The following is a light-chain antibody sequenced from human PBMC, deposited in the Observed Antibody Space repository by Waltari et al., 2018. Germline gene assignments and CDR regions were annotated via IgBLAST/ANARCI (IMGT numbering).Light chain of an antibody. Sequence: AIRMTQSPSSLSASTGDRVTITCRASQGISMYLAWYQQKPGKAPKLLIYAASTLQSGVPSRFSGSGSGTDFTLTISCLQSEDFATYYCQQYYSYPPTFGQGTKVEIK. CDR2: AAS. V-gene: IGKV1-8*01. CDR1: QGISMY. J-gene: IGKJ1*01. CDR3: QQYYSYPPT.